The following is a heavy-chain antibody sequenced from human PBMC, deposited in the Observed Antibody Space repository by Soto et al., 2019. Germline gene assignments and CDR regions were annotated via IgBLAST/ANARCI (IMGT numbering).Heavy chain of an antibody. CDR1: GGTFSSYA. Sequence: QVQLVQSGAEVKKPGSSVKVSCKASGGTFSSYAISWVRQAPGQGLEWMGGIIPIFGTPNYAQKFQGRVTITADESTSTAYMELSSRRSEDTAVDYCASSRKDYYYYGMDVWGQGTTVTVSS. CDR2: IIPIFGTP. V-gene: IGHV1-69*12. D-gene: IGHD6-13*01. J-gene: IGHJ6*02. CDR3: ASSRKDYYYYGMDV.